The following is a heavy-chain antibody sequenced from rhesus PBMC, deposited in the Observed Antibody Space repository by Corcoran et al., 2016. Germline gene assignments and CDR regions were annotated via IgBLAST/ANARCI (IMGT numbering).Heavy chain of an antibody. J-gene: IGHJ5-1*01. CDR2: IYVSRRST. D-gene: IGHD6-31*01. CDR3: ASGLFQRLFEDV. CDR1: GGSISSSY. Sequence: QLQLQESGPGLVKPSENLSVTCAVSGGSISSSYWSWIRQAPGTGLEWIGYIYVSRRSTNYNPSLRSRVTLSVDTANNQLYLKLSSVTAADTAVDYCASGLFQRLFEDVWGPGVLVTVSS. V-gene: IGHV4-169*02.